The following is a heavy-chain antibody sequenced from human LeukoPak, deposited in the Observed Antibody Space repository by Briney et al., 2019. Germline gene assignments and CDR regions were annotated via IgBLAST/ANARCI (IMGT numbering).Heavy chain of an antibody. Sequence: GGSLRLSCTASGFSFGDYAMNWVRQAPGKGLEGVGFIKNKAFSETTEYAASVKGRFTISRDNSKSIAYLQMNSLEIEDTAVYYCARGAAEAGYRAFDIWGQGTVVTASS. V-gene: IGHV3-49*04. CDR1: GFSFGDYA. CDR2: IKNKAFSETT. D-gene: IGHD6-13*01. CDR3: ARGAAEAGYRAFDI. J-gene: IGHJ3*02.